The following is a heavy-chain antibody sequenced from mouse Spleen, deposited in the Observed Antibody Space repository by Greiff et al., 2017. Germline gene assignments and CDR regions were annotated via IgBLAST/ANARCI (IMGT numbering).Heavy chain of an antibody. CDR3: TPDSSGYWFAY. J-gene: IGHJ3*01. D-gene: IGHD3-2*02. V-gene: IGHV1-15*01. CDR1: GYTFTDYE. Sequence: QVQLKQSGAELVRPGASVTLSCKASGYTFTDYEMHWVKQTPVHGLEWIGAIDPETGGTAYNQKFKGKAILTADKSSSTAYMELRSLTSEDSAVYYCTPDSSGYWFAYWGQGTLVTVSA. CDR2: IDPETGGT.